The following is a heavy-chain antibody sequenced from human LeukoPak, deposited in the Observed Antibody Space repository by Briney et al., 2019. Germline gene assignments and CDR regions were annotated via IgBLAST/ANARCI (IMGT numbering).Heavy chain of an antibody. D-gene: IGHD6-19*01. J-gene: IGHJ4*02. CDR3: ARILDSAWGELGY. Sequence: QPGGSLRLSCAGSGFSFSSYGMHWVRQAPGKGLEWMAFIRSDGSNKYYADSVKGRFTISRDNSKNTSYLQMNSLRAEDTAVYYCARILDSAWGELGYWGQGTLVTVSS. CDR2: IRSDGSNK. CDR1: GFSFSSYG. V-gene: IGHV3-30*02.